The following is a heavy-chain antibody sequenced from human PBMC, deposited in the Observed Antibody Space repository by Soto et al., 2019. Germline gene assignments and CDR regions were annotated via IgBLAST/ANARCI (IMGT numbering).Heavy chain of an antibody. J-gene: IGHJ4*02. Sequence: SVKVSCKASGGTFSSYAISWVRQAPGQGLEWMGGINPISGTAIYAQKFQGRVTITRNKSTTTAYMELNSLRSEDTAVYYCARQQAMAYWGQGSLVTGSS. CDR1: GGTFSSYA. V-gene: IGHV1-69*05. CDR2: INPISGTA. CDR3: ARQQAMAY.